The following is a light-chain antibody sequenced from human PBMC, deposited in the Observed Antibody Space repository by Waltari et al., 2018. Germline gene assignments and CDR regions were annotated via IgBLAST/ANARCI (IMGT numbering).Light chain of an antibody. J-gene: IGKJ1*01. Sequence: DIQMTQSPSTLSPSVGDTVTITCRASQSISDYLAWYQQKPGKAPKLLIYDASTLKNGVPSRFSSSVSVTEFTLTISSLQPDDFATYYCQHYSGFSSRTFGQGTKVDIK. V-gene: IGKV1-5*01. CDR2: DAS. CDR1: QSISDY. CDR3: QHYSGFSSRT.